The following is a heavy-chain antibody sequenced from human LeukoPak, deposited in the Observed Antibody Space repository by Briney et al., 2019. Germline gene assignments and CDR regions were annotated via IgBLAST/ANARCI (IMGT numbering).Heavy chain of an antibody. CDR1: GFTFDDYA. CDR2: ISGDGGST. CDR3: AKDILPMYYYYYMDV. V-gene: IGHV3-43*02. Sequence: TGGSLRLSCAASGFTFDDYAMHWVRQAPGKGLEWVSLISGDGGSTYYADSVKARFTISRDNSKNSLYLQMNSLRTEDTALYYCAKDILPMYYYYYMDVWGKGTTVTVSS. J-gene: IGHJ6*03. D-gene: IGHD2-2*01.